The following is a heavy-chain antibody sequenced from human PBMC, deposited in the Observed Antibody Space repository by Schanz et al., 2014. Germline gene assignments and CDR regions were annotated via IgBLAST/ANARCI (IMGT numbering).Heavy chain of an antibody. V-gene: IGHV3-64*04. CDR3: ARPSDSSWYMDV. J-gene: IGHJ6*03. Sequence: VQLVESGGGLVQPGGSLRLSCSASGFTFSSYSMYWVRQAPGKGLEYVSVISSNGGSTDFADSVKGRFTISRDNSKNTLYLEMNSLRAEDTAVYYCARPSDSSWYMDVWGKGTTXTVSS. CDR2: ISSNGGST. CDR1: GFTFSSYS. D-gene: IGHD2-21*02.